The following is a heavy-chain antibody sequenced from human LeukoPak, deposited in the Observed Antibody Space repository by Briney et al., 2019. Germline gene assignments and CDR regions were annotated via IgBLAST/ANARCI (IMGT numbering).Heavy chain of an antibody. Sequence: SQTLSLTCAISGDSVSSNSAAWNWIRQSPSRGLEWLGRTYYRSKWYNDYAVSVKSRITINPDTSKNQFSLQLNSATPEDTAVYYCARDDGVASHYYYYGMDVWGQGTTVTVSS. J-gene: IGHJ6*02. CDR2: TYYRSKWYN. V-gene: IGHV6-1*01. CDR3: ARDDGVASHYYYYGMDV. CDR1: GDSVSSNSAA. D-gene: IGHD4-17*01.